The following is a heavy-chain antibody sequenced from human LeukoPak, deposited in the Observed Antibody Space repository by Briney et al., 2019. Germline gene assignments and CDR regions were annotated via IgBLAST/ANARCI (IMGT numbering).Heavy chain of an antibody. J-gene: IGHJ4*02. Sequence: SGGSLRLSLTASELTFRDYTMSWVRKAPGKGLEWAGSIRSNPYGGTTEYAASVKGRFTISRDDSKSIAYLQMNSLKTEDTAVYYCTRGGDLSTVAGALDYWGQGTLVTVSS. V-gene: IGHV3-49*04. D-gene: IGHD6-19*01. CDR2: IRSNPYGGTT. CDR1: ELTFRDYT. CDR3: TRGGDLSTVAGALDY.